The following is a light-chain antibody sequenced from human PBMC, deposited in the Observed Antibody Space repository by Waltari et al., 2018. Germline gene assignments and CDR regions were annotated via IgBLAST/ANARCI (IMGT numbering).Light chain of an antibody. J-gene: IGKJ1*01. CDR3: QQYYATPRT. CDR1: HTILDNADKSNY. V-gene: IGKV4-1*01. Sequence: DFVMTQSPDSLAVSLGGRATIHCMSSHTILDNADKSNYLAWYQNKPGQPPKLLISWASARESGVPDRFTGSGSGTDFTLTITSLQAEDVAIYYCQQYYATPRTFGQGTKVEVK. CDR2: WAS.